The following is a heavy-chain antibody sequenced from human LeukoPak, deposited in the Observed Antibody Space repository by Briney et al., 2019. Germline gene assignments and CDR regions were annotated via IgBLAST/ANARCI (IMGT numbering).Heavy chain of an antibody. V-gene: IGHV1-18*01. Sequence: GASVKVSCKASGYTFTSYGISWVRQAPGQGLEWMGWISAYNGNTNYAQKLQGRVTMTTDTSTSTAYMELRSLRSDDTAVYYCARDLLGILNGDYFSGRFDDAFDIWGQGTMVTVSS. CDR3: ARDLLGILNGDYFSGRFDDAFDI. CDR2: ISAYNGNT. D-gene: IGHD4-17*01. CDR1: GYTFTSYG. J-gene: IGHJ3*02.